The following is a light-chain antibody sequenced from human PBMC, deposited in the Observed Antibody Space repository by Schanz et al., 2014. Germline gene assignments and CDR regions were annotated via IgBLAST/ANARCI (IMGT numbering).Light chain of an antibody. CDR3: CSYGGDTIFVK. CDR1: SSDIGGYNY. V-gene: IGLV2-11*01. J-gene: IGLJ2*01. Sequence: QSALTQPRSVSGSPGQSVTISCSGTSSDIGGYNYVSWYQQYPGKGPKLVIYDVIKQPSGVPDRFSGSKSGNTASLTISGLQAEDEADYYCCSYGGDTIFVKFGGGTKLTVL. CDR2: DVI.